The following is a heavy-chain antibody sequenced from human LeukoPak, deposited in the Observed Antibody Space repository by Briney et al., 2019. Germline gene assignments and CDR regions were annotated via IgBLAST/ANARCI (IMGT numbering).Heavy chain of an antibody. CDR3: ARAYGDSTHVDY. D-gene: IGHD4-17*01. V-gene: IGHV3-21*01. J-gene: IGHJ4*02. CDR1: GFTFSSYW. Sequence: GGSLRLSCAASGFTFSSYWMHWVRQAPGKGLVWVSSISSSSSYIYYADSVKGRFTISRDNAKNSLYLQMNSLRAEDTAVYYCARAYGDSTHVDYWGQGTLVTVSS. CDR2: ISSSSSYI.